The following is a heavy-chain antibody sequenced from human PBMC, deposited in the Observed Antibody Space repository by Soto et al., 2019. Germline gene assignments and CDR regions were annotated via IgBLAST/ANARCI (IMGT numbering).Heavy chain of an antibody. J-gene: IGHJ4*02. D-gene: IGHD5-12*01. Sequence: ASVKVSCKASGYTFTSYYMHWVRQAPGQGLGWMGIINPSGGSTSYAQKFQGRVTMTRDTSTSTVYMELSSLRSEDTAVYYCARTKRDGYNYNYFDYWGQGTLVPVSS. V-gene: IGHV1-46*01. CDR3: ARTKRDGYNYNYFDY. CDR2: INPSGGST. CDR1: GYTFTSYY.